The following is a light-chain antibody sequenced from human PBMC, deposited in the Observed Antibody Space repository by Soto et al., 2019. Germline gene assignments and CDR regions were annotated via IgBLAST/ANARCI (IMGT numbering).Light chain of an antibody. CDR1: TSVVGGYNY. V-gene: IGLV2-11*01. J-gene: IGLJ3*02. CDR2: DVS. CDR3: CSYSGSYTWV. Sequence: QSALTQPRSVSGSPGQSVTISCTGTTSVVGGYNYVSWYQQHPGKAPKLMIYDVSKWPSGVPDRFSGSKSGNTASLTISGLQAEDEADYYCCSYSGSYTWVFGGGTQLTVL.